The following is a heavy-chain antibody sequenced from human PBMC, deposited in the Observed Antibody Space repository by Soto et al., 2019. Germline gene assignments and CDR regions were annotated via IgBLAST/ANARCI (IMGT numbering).Heavy chain of an antibody. CDR1: GYTFNTYS. CDR2: ISGYNGET. J-gene: IGHJ4*02. CDR3: ARENVLSYVDTAMVDYFDY. D-gene: IGHD5-18*01. V-gene: IGHV1-18*01. Sequence: ASVKVSCKASGYTFNTYSISWVRQAPGQGLEWMGWISGYNGETHYAQKFQGRVTMTTDTSTSTAYMELRSLRSDDTAMYYCARENVLSYVDTAMVDYFDYWGQGTLVTVSS.